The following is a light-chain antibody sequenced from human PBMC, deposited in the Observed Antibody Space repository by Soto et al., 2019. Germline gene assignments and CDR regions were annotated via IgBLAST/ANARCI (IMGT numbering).Light chain of an antibody. CDR1: SSDIGAYDY. J-gene: IGLJ1*01. CDR3: ISFTTTSTHV. CDR2: EVN. V-gene: IGLV2-14*01. Sequence: QSALTQPASLSGSPGQSITISCTGTSSDIGAYDYVSWFQQHPGKAPKLMISEVNNRPSGVSNRFSGSKSGNTAYLTISGLQVEDEAEYFCISFTTTSTHVFGTGTKVTVL.